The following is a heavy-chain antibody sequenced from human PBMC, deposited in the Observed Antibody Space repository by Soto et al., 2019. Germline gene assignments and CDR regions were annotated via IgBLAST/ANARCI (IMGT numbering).Heavy chain of an antibody. D-gene: IGHD3-3*01. V-gene: IGHV5-51*01. CDR3: ARGGVSTRPFDY. J-gene: IGHJ4*02. CDR2: IYPSDSDN. CDR1: GSNLAGYC. Sequence: GGYVMISCTGSGSNLAGYCIAWVCQMPLIGLELMSIIYPSDSDNTYRPSFQAQVTIAADTSISSAYLQWSSLRASETAMYYCARGGVSTRPFDYWGQGTPVT.